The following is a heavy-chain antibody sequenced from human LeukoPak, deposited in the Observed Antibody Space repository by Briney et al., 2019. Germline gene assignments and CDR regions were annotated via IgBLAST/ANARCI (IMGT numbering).Heavy chain of an antibody. CDR1: GFTFSSYA. CDR2: ITGSGST. D-gene: IGHD2-2*02. V-gene: IGHV3-23*01. Sequence: PGGSLRLSCAASGFTFSSYAMSWVRQAPGKGLKWVSGITGSGSTSYADSVKGRFTISRDSSKNTLYLQMNSLRAEDTAVYYCAKGNCSSTSCYIAGAFDIWGRGTLVSVSS. J-gene: IGHJ3*02. CDR3: AKGNCSSTSCYIAGAFDI.